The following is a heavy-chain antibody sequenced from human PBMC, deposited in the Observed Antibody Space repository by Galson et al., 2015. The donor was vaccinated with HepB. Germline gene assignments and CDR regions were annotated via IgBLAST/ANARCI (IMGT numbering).Heavy chain of an antibody. CDR2: ISYGGGT. J-gene: IGHJ6*02. D-gene: IGHD5/OR15-5a*01. CDR3: AAPGGAVSPSYYYYSGMEV. CDR1: GFTVTSNY. V-gene: IGHV3-66*02. Sequence: SLRLSCAASGFTVTSNYMSWVRQAPGKGLEWVSIISYGGGTYYADSVKGRFTISRDNSKNTLNLQMNSLRTEDTAVYYCAAPGGAVSPSYYYYSGMEVWGQGTTVTVSS.